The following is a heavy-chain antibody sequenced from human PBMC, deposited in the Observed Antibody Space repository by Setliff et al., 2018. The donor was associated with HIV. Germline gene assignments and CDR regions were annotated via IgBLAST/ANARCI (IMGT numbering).Heavy chain of an antibody. V-gene: IGHV4-59*01. Sequence: SETLSLTCTVSGGSISGYYWSWVRQPPEKRLELIGFIHYSGSSDYNPSLKSRITISVDMSRNQFSLVLSSVTAADTAVFYCARFQAWQLGRRGGYYYYMDVWGKGTTVTVSS. CDR1: GGSISGYY. D-gene: IGHD1-1*01. J-gene: IGHJ6*03. CDR2: IHYSGSS. CDR3: ARFQAWQLGRRGGYYYYMDV.